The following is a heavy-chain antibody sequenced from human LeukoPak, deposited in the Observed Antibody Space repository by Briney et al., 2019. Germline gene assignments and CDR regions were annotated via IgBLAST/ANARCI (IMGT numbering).Heavy chain of an antibody. CDR2: ISDGGSST. D-gene: IGHD2-8*01. CDR3: AKGCNL. V-gene: IGHV3-23*01. J-gene: IGHJ5*02. CDR1: GFTFRRYV. Sequence: SGVSVRLFCAACGFTFRRYVMRGVRQAQWKGLEWVSTISDGGSSTSYADSVKGRFIISRDNSKNTLYLQMNSLRAEDTAVYYCAKGCNLWGQGTLVTVSS.